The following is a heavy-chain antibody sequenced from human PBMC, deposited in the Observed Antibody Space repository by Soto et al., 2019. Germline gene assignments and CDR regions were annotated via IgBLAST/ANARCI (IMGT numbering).Heavy chain of an antibody. CDR1: GCTFSSYG. Sequence: QVQLVQSGAEVKKPGASVKVSCKASGCTFSSYGITWVRQAPGQGLEWMGWISAYNGNTNYAQKLQGRVTMTTDTATSTAYMDLRSVRADDTAVYYCGRVDPGYSLDYWGQGTLVTVSS. CDR3: GRVDPGYSLDY. J-gene: IGHJ4*02. D-gene: IGHD2-2*02. CDR2: ISAYNGNT. V-gene: IGHV1-18*01.